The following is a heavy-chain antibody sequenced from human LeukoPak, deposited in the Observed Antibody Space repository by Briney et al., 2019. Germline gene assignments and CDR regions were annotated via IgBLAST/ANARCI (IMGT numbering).Heavy chain of an antibody. D-gene: IGHD2-15*01. CDR3: ARDMGSANHGLYYYMDV. V-gene: IGHV1-46*01. CDR1: GYTFTSYY. CDR2: INPSGGST. J-gene: IGHJ6*03. Sequence: ASVKVSCKASGYTFTSYYMHWVRQAPGQGLEWMGIINPSGGSTSYAQKFQGRVTMTTDTSTSTAYMELRSLRSDDTAVYYCARDMGSANHGLYYYMDVWGKGTTVTISS.